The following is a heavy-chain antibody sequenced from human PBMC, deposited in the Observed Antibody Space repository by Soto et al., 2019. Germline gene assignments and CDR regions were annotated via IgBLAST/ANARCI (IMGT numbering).Heavy chain of an antibody. Sequence: GASVKVSCKTSGYIFSDYGINWVRQAPGQGLEWMGWISGYSGNANLAQKFQGRVTMTTDKSTRTAYMELRRLRSDDTAVYYCAKRTSGTTGGESDYWGQGTLVTVSS. D-gene: IGHD4-17*01. J-gene: IGHJ4*02. CDR1: GYIFSDYG. V-gene: IGHV1-18*04. CDR2: ISGYSGNA. CDR3: AKRTSGTTGGESDY.